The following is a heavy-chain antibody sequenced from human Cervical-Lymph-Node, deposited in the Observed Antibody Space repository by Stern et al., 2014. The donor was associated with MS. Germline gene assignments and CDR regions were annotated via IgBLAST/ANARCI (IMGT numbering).Heavy chain of an antibody. V-gene: IGHV1-69*01. D-gene: IGHD5-24*01. CDR3: AREGKARDGYNNPFDY. Sequence: VQLVESGAEVKKPGSSVKVSCKASVGTFSIYAFSWVRQAPGQGLEWMGGIIPIFGTANYAQKFQGRVTITADESTSTAYMDLSSLRSEDTALYYCAREGKARDGYNNPFDYWGQGTLVTVSS. J-gene: IGHJ4*02. CDR1: VGTFSIYA. CDR2: IIPIFGTA.